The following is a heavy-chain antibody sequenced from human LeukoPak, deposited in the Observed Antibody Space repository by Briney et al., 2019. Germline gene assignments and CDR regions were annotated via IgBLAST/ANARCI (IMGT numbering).Heavy chain of an antibody. CDR3: AIGGRLTTVTTTFDY. D-gene: IGHD4-17*01. J-gene: IGHJ4*02. V-gene: IGHV3-48*01. CDR2: ISSSSSTI. CDR1: GFTFSSYS. Sequence: GGSLRLSCAASGFTFSSYSMTWVRQAPGKGLEWVSYISSSSSTIYYADSVKGRFTISRDNSKNTLYLQMNSLRAEDTAVYYCAIGGRLTTVTTTFDYWGQGTLVTVSS.